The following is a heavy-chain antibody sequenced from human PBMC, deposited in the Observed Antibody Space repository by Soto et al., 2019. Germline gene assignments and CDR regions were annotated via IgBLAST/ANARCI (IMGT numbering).Heavy chain of an antibody. J-gene: IGHJ5*02. Sequence: ASVKVSCKASGYTFTSYDINWVRQATGQGLEWMGWMNPNSGNTGYAQKFQGRVTMTRNTSISTAYMELSSLRSEDTAVYYCARRRITMVRGVMKLDPWGQGTLVTVSS. CDR3: ARRRITMVRGVMKLDP. D-gene: IGHD3-10*01. CDR2: MNPNSGNT. V-gene: IGHV1-8*01. CDR1: GYTFTSYD.